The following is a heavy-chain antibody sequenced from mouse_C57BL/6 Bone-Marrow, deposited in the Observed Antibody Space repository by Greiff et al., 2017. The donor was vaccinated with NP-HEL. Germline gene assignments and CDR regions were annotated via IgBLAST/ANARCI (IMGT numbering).Heavy chain of an antibody. J-gene: IGHJ2*01. CDR2: IYPTSGNT. D-gene: IGHD4-1*01. CDR1: GYTFTSYG. Sequence: QVQLQQSGAELARPGASVKLSCQASGYTFTSYGLRWVKQRSGQGLEWIGEIYPTSGNTHYTEKFKGKATLTADKSPSTAYMELRRLTSEDSAVYYCARGGAGTWVGGQGTTLTVSS. V-gene: IGHV1-81*01. CDR3: ARGGAGTWV.